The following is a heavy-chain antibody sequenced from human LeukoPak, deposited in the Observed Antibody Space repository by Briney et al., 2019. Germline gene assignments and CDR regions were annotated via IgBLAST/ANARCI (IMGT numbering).Heavy chain of an antibody. CDR2: IYYSGST. J-gene: IGHJ4*02. V-gene: IGHV4-59*08. CDR1: GVSISNYY. Sequence: SETLSLTCTVSGVSISNYYWSWIRQPPGKGLEWIGYIYYSGSTNYNPYLKSRVTISVDTSKNQFSLKLSSVTAADTAVYYCAKGSYGGDYWGQGTLVAVSS. CDR3: AKGSYGGDY. D-gene: IGHD3-10*01.